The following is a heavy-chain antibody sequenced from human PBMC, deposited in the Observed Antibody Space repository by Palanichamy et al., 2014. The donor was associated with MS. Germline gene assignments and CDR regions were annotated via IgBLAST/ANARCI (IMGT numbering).Heavy chain of an antibody. CDR1: GYTFTRFA. Sequence: QVQLVQSGPEGKKPGASVKVSCEASGYTFTRFALHWVRQAPGQRLEWMGWINAGNGNTKYSQKFQGRVTFSRDTSASTAYMELSSLRSEDTAVYFCARDRNFDFYGFDVWGPGTTVTVSS. V-gene: IGHV1-3*01. CDR3: ARDRNFDFYGFDV. CDR2: INAGNGNT. J-gene: IGHJ6*02. D-gene: IGHD2/OR15-2a*01.